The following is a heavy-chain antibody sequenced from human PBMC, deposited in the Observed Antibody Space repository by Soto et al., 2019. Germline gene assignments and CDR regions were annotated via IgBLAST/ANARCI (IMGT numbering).Heavy chain of an antibody. CDR2: IFSGGST. J-gene: IGHJ4*02. CDR1: GFTVINNY. D-gene: IGHD4-4*01. V-gene: IGHV3-66*01. Sequence: EVQLVESGGGLVQPGGSLRLSCAASGFTVINNYMSWFRQAPGKGLEWFSVIFSGGSTNYVDSVKGTFPIARDNSKNTPYFKLNSRRAEDTAVYYCAKSMSDYTIDYCCQGTLVTVSS. CDR3: AKSMSDYTIDY.